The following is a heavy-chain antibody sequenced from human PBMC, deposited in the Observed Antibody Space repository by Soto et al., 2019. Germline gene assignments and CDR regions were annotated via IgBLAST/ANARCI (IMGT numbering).Heavy chain of an antibody. J-gene: IGHJ4*02. CDR2: INPNSGGT. D-gene: IGHD3-22*01. Sequence: ASVKVSCKASGYTFTGYYMHWVRQAPGQGLEWMGWINPNSGGTNYAQKFQGWVTMTRDTSISTAYMELSRLRSDDTAVYYCARERLGEYYDSSGSFDYWGQGTLVTVSS. CDR1: GYTFTGYY. V-gene: IGHV1-2*04. CDR3: ARERLGEYYDSSGSFDY.